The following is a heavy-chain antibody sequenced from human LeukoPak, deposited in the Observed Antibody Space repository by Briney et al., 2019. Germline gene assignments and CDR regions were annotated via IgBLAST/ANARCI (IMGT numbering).Heavy chain of an antibody. CDR2: MNAYNGNT. J-gene: IGHJ6*03. D-gene: IGHD3-10*01. CDR3: ARGGSGPCYMDV. CDR1: GYTFLNYG. V-gene: IGHV1-18*04. Sequence: GASVKVSCKASGYTFLNYGISWVRQAPGQGLEWMGWMNAYNGNTNYAQNFQGRVTMTTDTCTSTAYMELRSLRSDDTAVYYCARGGSGPCYMDVWGKGTTVTVSS.